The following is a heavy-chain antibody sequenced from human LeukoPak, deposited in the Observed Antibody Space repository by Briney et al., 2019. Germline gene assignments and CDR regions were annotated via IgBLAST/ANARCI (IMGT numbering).Heavy chain of an antibody. D-gene: IGHD4-17*01. CDR2: ISGSGGST. Sequence: GGSLRLSCAASGFTFSSYAMSWVRQAPGKGPEWVSAISGSGGSTYYADSVKGRFTISRDNSKNTLYLQMNSLRAEDTAVYYCAKFNTEYGDFIYYYGMDVWGQGTTVTVSS. CDR3: AKFNTEYGDFIYYYGMDV. V-gene: IGHV3-23*01. J-gene: IGHJ6*02. CDR1: GFTFSSYA.